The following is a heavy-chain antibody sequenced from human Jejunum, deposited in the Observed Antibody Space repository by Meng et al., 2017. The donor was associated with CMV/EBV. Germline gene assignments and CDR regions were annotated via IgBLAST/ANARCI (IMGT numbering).Heavy chain of an antibody. CDR3: ARCITMYQGIITFYDYYYGMDV. D-gene: IGHD3-10*02. CDR2: ISHDGSNP. V-gene: IGHV3-30*04. Sequence: MDWVRQAPGKGLEWVEVISHDGSNPNYADSVKGRFTISRDNSENTLYLQMNSLRPEDTAVYYCARCITMYQGIITFYDYYYGMDVWGQGTPVTVSS. J-gene: IGHJ6*02.